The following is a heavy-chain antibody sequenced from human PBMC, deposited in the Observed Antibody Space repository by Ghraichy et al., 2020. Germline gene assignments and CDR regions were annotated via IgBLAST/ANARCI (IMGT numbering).Heavy chain of an antibody. V-gene: IGHV6-1*01. D-gene: IGHD6-19*01. CDR1: GDSLSSNGVA. J-gene: IGHJ4*02. CDR3: VRGQWSAFNF. Sequence: SQTLSLTCVISGDSLSSNGVAWNWIRPSPSRGLEWLGRTYYRSKWYSEYAISVKSRITINPDTSKNQFSLHLSSLTPGDTALYYCVRGQWSAFNFWGQGTLVTVSS. CDR2: TYYRSKWYS.